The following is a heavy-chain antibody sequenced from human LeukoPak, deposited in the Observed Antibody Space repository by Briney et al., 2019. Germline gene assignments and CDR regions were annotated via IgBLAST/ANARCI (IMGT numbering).Heavy chain of an antibody. Sequence: ASVKVSCKVSGYTLTELSMHWVRQAPGKGLEWMGGFDPEDGETIYAQKFQGRVTMTEDTSTDTAYMELSSLRSEDTAVYYCATHILTGYPDAFDIWGQGTMVTVSS. J-gene: IGHJ3*02. CDR1: GYTLTELS. D-gene: IGHD3-9*01. CDR3: ATHILTGYPDAFDI. CDR2: FDPEDGET. V-gene: IGHV1-24*01.